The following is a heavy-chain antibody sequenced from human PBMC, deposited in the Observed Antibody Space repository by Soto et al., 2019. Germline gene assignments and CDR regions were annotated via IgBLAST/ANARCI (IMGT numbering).Heavy chain of an antibody. V-gene: IGHV1-2*02. J-gene: IGHJ5*02. Sequence: QVQLVQSGAEVKKPGASVKVSCKASGYTFTAYYMHWLRQAPGQGLEWMGWINPNSGGTNYAQRFQGRETVTNDTSISTTYMELSRLGSDDTAVYYCARGDFDRSGNYNAGWFAPWGQGSLVSVSS. D-gene: IGHD3-22*01. CDR2: INPNSGGT. CDR3: ARGDFDRSGNYNAGWFAP. CDR1: GYTFTAYY.